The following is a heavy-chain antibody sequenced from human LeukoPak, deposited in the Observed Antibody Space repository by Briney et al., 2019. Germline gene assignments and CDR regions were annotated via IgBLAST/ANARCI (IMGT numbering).Heavy chain of an antibody. CDR2: ISSSGSTI. V-gene: IGHV3-11*01. D-gene: IGHD6-19*01. J-gene: IGHJ6*02. Sequence: GGSLRLSCAGSGFTFSDYYMSWIRQAPGKGLEWVSYISSSGSTIYYADSVKGRFTISRDNAKNSLYLQMNSLRAEDTAVYYCARDLAVAGEYYYYYGMDVWGQGTTVTVSS. CDR1: GFTFSDYY. CDR3: ARDLAVAGEYYYYYGMDV.